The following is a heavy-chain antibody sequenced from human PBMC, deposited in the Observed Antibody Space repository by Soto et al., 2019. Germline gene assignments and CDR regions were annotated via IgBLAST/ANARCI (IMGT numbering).Heavy chain of an antibody. J-gene: IGHJ6*02. V-gene: IGHV1-69*06. Sequence: QVQLVQSGAEVKKPGSSVKVSCKASGGTFSSYAISWVRQAPGQGLEWMGGIIPIFGTANYAQKFQGRVTITADKSTGTAYMELSSLRSEDTAVYYCARSCSSTSCYTTSDYYYGMDVWGQGTTVTVSS. CDR1: GGTFSSYA. CDR3: ARSCSSTSCYTTSDYYYGMDV. D-gene: IGHD2-2*02. CDR2: IIPIFGTA.